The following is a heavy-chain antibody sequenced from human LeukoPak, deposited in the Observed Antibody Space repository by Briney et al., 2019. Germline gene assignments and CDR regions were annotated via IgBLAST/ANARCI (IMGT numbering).Heavy chain of an antibody. CDR3: AREALLWLQPLDY. CDR1: GFTFSNYL. Sequence: GGSLTLSCVASGFTFSNYLMSWVRQAPGEGLEGVANIQQDGSEKNYVHSVKGRFTISRDNAKNSLYLQMNSLRAEDTAVYYCAREALLWLQPLDYWGQGTLVTVSS. V-gene: IGHV3-7*03. J-gene: IGHJ4*02. D-gene: IGHD3-10*01. CDR2: IQQDGSEK.